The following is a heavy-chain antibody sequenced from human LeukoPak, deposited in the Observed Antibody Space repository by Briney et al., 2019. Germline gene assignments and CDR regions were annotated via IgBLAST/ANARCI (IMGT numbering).Heavy chain of an antibody. J-gene: IGHJ4*02. V-gene: IGHV4-39*01. Sequence: SETLSLTCTVSGGSISSSSSYWGSIRQPPGKWLEWHAGIHYSGSTYYNQSLKSRVTISVDTSKNRFSLKLSSVTAADTAVYYCASPFLSDFYDSAPGIWGEGTLVTVSS. D-gene: IGHD3-22*01. CDR1: GGSISSSSSY. CDR2: IHYSGST. CDR3: ASPFLSDFYDSAPGI.